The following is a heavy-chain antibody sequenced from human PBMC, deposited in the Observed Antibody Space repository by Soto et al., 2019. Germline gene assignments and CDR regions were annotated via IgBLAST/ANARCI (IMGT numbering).Heavy chain of an antibody. CDR1: GGSFSGYY. CDR2: INHSGST. V-gene: IGHV4-34*01. J-gene: IGHJ4*02. Sequence: SETLSLTCAVYGGSFSGYYWSWIRQPPGKGLEWIGEINHSGSTNYNPSLKSRVTISVDTSKNQFSLKLSSVTAADTAVYYCARGLSYWGQGTLVTVSS. CDR3: ARGLSY.